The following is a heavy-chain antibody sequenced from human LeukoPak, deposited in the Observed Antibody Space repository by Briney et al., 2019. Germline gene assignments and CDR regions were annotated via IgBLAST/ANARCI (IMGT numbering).Heavy chain of an antibody. Sequence: SQTLSLTCDVSGGSISSGGYSWSWIRQPPGKGLEWIGYIYHSGSTYYNPSLKSRVTISVDRSKNQFSLKLSSVTAADTAVYYCARTIVRTTDYFDYWGQGTLVTVSS. CDR3: ARTIVRTTDYFDY. CDR1: GGSISSGGYS. V-gene: IGHV4-30-2*01. CDR2: IYHSGST. D-gene: IGHD4/OR15-4a*01. J-gene: IGHJ4*02.